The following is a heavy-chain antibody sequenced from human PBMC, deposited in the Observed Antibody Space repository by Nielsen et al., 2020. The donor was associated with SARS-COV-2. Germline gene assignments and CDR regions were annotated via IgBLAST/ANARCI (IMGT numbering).Heavy chain of an antibody. V-gene: IGHV3-21*01. CDR3: ARDNPFTVWFGELTGGNAMDV. J-gene: IGHJ6*02. CDR1: GFTFSSYS. D-gene: IGHD3-10*01. CDR2: ISSSSSYI. Sequence: GESLKISCAASGFTFSSYSMNWVRQAPGKGLEWVSSISSSSSYIYYADSVKGRFTISRDNAKNSLYLQMNSLRAEDTAVYYCARDNPFTVWFGELTGGNAMDVWGQGTTVTVSS.